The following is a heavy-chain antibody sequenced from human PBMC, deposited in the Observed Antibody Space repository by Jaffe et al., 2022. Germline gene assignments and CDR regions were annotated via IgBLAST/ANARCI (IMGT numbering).Heavy chain of an antibody. CDR1: GFTFGDYA. D-gene: IGHD2-15*01. J-gene: IGHJ3*02. CDR2: IRSKRHAGTT. Sequence: EVQLVESGGGLVQPGRSLRLSCTASGFTFGDYALSWFRQGPGKGLEWVGVIRSKRHAGTTEYAASVKGRFTISGDDSKGIAYLQMNSLQTEDTAVYYCGRGFCSGGGCHLPDAFDIWGPGTKVTVSS. CDR3: GRGFCSGGGCHLPDAFDI. V-gene: IGHV3-49*03.